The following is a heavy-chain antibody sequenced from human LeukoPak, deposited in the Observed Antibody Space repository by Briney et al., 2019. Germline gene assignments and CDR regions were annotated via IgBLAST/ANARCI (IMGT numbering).Heavy chain of an antibody. CDR3: AKDLWSGSQSGIYWY. V-gene: IGHV3-23*01. CDR1: GFTFSSYA. D-gene: IGHD1-26*01. Sequence: GGSLRLSCAASGFTFSSYAMSWVRQAPGKGLEWVSAISGSGGSTYYADSVKGRFTISRDNSKNTLYLQMNSLRAEDTAVYYCAKDLWSGSQSGIYWYWGQGTLVTVSS. J-gene: IGHJ4*02. CDR2: ISGSGGST.